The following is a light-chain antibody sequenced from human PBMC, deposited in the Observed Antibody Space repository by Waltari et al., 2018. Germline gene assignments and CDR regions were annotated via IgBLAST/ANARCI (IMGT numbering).Light chain of an antibody. CDR3: QQYNKWPLT. J-gene: IGKJ1*01. CDR2: AAS. CDR1: QGVSGN. V-gene: IGKV3-15*01. Sequence: EIVMTQSPATLAVSPGERATRSCRARQGVSGNLAWYQHKPGQAPRLLIYAASTRATGIPARFSGSMSGTEFTLTISSLQSEDFAVYYCQQYNKWPLTFGLGTKVEIK.